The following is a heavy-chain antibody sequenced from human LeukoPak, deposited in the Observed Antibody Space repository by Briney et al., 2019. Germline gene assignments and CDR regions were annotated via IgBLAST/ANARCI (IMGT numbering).Heavy chain of an antibody. Sequence: VASVKVSCKASGGTFSSYAISWVRQAPGQGLEWMGGIIPIFGTANYAQKFQGRVTITTDESTSTAYMELSSLRSEDTAVYYCARDPSPCTSCYRNWFDPWGQGTLVTVSS. V-gene: IGHV1-69*05. CDR2: IIPIFGTA. D-gene: IGHD2-2*01. CDR3: ARDPSPCTSCYRNWFDP. J-gene: IGHJ5*02. CDR1: GGTFSSYA.